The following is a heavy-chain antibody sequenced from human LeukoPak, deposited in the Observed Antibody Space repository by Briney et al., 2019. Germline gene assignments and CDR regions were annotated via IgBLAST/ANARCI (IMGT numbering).Heavy chain of an antibody. CDR3: ASSKNYYDSRGLDY. J-gene: IGHJ4*02. Sequence: ASVKVSCKASGYTFTGYGFSWVRQAPGQGLECVGWISAYNGNTNYAQKLQGRITMTPDTSTSTAYMELRSLRSDDTAVYYCASSKNYYDSRGLDYWGQGTLVTVSS. CDR2: ISAYNGNT. V-gene: IGHV1-18*01. CDR1: GYTFTGYG. D-gene: IGHD3-22*01.